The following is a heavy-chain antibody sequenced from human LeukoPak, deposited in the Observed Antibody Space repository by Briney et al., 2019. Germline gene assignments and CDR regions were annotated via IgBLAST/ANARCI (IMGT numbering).Heavy chain of an antibody. CDR3: ARDPAAAGPPKYYFDY. D-gene: IGHD6-13*01. Sequence: PGGSLRLSCAASGFTFSDYYMSWIRQAPGKGLEWVSYISSSGSTIYYADSVKGRFTISRDNSKNTLYLQMNSLRAEDTAVYYCARDPAAAGPPKYYFDYWGQGTLVTVSS. V-gene: IGHV3-11*04. J-gene: IGHJ4*02. CDR1: GFTFSDYY. CDR2: ISSSGSTI.